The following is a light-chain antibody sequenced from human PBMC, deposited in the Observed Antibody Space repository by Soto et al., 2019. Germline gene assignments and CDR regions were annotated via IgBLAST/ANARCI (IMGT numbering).Light chain of an antibody. J-gene: IGKJ4*01. V-gene: IGKV1-39*01. CDR1: ETISHY. Sequence: IHMTQSPSSLSASVGDRVTITCRASETISHYLNWYQQKPGKAPKLLIYGASKLQSGVPSRFSGSGSGTEFTLTITSLQTEDFATYFCQQSFTTPLTFGGGTKVEIK. CDR2: GAS. CDR3: QQSFTTPLT.